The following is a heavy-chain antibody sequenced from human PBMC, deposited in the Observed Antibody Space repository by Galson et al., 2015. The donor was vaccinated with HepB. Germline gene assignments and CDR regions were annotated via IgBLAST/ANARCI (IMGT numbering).Heavy chain of an antibody. D-gene: IGHD3-22*01. CDR3: ARAPYYYDSSGYYYVIDAFDI. J-gene: IGHJ3*02. CDR1: GGTFSSYT. Sequence: SVKVSCKASGGTFSSYTISWVRQAPGQGLEWMGRIIPILGIANYAQKFQGRVTITADKSTSTAYMELSSLRSEDTAVYYCARAPYYYDSSGYYYVIDAFDIWGQGTMVTVSS. V-gene: IGHV1-69*02. CDR2: IIPILGIA.